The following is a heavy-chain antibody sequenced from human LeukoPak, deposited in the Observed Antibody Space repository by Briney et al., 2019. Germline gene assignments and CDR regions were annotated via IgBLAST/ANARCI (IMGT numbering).Heavy chain of an antibody. D-gene: IGHD7-27*01. CDR2: ISAYNGNT. Sequence: ASVKVSCKASGYTFTSYGISWVRQAPGQGLEWMGWISAYNGNTNYAQKLQGRVTMTTDTSMSTAYMELRSLRSDDTAVYYCARELTGDSEGDADYWGQGTLVTVSS. V-gene: IGHV1-18*01. CDR3: ARELTGDSEGDADY. CDR1: GYTFTSYG. J-gene: IGHJ4*02.